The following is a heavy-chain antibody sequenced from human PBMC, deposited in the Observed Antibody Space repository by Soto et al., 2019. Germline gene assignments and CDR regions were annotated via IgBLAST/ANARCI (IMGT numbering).Heavy chain of an antibody. D-gene: IGHD6-19*01. CDR3: SKIRGIAVGLFDN. Sequence: LRLVCAASGFTFSSYIMTWVRQAQGKGLEWVSAITASGGSTYYADSVKGRFTISRDNSKYTIYLQMNNLRAEDQPLYYRSKIRGIAVGLFDNWGQGALVTVSS. CDR1: GFTFSSYI. J-gene: IGHJ5*02. V-gene: IGHV3-23*01. CDR2: ITASGGST.